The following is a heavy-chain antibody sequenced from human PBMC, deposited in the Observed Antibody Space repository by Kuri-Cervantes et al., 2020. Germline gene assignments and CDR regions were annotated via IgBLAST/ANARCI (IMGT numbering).Heavy chain of an antibody. CDR2: IKQDGSEK. Sequence: GGSLRLSCAASGFTFSSYWTSWVRQAPGKGLEWVANIKQDGSEKYYVDSVKDRFTISRDNAKNSLYLQMNSLRAEDTAVYYCARGDSTVTTWGYWYFDLWGRGTLVTVSS. CDR3: ARGDSTVTTWGYWYFDL. CDR1: GFTFSSYW. D-gene: IGHD4-17*01. V-gene: IGHV3-7*01. J-gene: IGHJ2*01.